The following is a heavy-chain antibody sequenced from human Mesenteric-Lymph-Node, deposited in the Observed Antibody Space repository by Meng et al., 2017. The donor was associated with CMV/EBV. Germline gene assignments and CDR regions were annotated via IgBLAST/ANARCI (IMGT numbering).Heavy chain of an antibody. J-gene: IGHJ5*01. V-gene: IGHV4-4*02. CDR3: ARLDTWFDS. CDR2: IYHSGSA. CDR1: GGSISTNNG. Sequence: LSLTCTVSGGSISTNNGWSWVRQSPGKGLEWIGEIYHSGSAGYNPSLKSRVTMSVDKSKNQFFLRLTSVTAADTAVYYCARLDTWFDSWGQGTLVTVSS. D-gene: IGHD3/OR15-3a*01.